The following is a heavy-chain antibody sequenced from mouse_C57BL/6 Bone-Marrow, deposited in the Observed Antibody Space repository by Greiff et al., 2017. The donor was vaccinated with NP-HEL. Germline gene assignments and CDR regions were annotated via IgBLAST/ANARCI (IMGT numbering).Heavy chain of an antibody. CDR2: IYPGDGDT. D-gene: IGHD3-2*02. CDR1: GYAFSSSW. CDR3: ARQLRLPSWFAY. J-gene: IGHJ3*01. V-gene: IGHV1-82*01. Sequence: QVQLKQSGPELVKPGASVKISCKASGYAFSSSWMNWVKQRPGKGLEWIGRIYPGDGDTNYNGKFKGKATLTADKSSSTAYILLSRLTAEDSAFYFCARQLRLPSWFAYWGQGTLVTVSA.